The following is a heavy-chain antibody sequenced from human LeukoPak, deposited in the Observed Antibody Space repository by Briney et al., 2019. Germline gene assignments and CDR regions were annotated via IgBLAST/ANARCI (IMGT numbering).Heavy chain of an antibody. V-gene: IGHV3-23*01. CDR2: ISGSGGST. CDR3: ARDRSGGMDY. J-gene: IGHJ4*02. Sequence: GGSLRLSCAASGFTFSSYAMSWVRQAPGKGLEWVSAISGSGGSTYYADSVKGRFTISRDNSKNTVSLQMNSLRPEDTAVYYCARDRSGGMDYWGQGTLVTVSS. CDR1: GFTFSSYA. D-gene: IGHD2-15*01.